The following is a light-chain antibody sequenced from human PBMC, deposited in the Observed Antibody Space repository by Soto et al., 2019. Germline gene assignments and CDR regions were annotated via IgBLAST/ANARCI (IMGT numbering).Light chain of an antibody. J-gene: IGKJ4*01. CDR3: LQFNIYPLT. Sequence: DIQMTQSPSTLSASVGDSVTITCRASQNINTWLAWYQHKPGKAPKLLIDKASTLDSGVPSRFSGSGSGTDFTLTISSLQPDDFATYYCLQFNIYPLTFGGGTKVELK. CDR2: KAS. CDR1: QNINTW. V-gene: IGKV1-5*03.